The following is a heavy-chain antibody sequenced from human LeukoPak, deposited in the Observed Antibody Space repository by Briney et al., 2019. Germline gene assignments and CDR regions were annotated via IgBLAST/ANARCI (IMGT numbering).Heavy chain of an antibody. J-gene: IGHJ3*02. V-gene: IGHV3-11*01. CDR3: ASPRDDAFDI. Sequence: PGGSLRLSCAAPGFRFSDYYMSWIRQAPGKGLEWVSYITSSGSTIYYADSVKGRFTISRDNAKNSLYLQMNSLRAEDTAVYYCASPRDDAFDIWGQGTMVTVSS. CDR2: ITSSGSTI. CDR1: GFRFSDYY.